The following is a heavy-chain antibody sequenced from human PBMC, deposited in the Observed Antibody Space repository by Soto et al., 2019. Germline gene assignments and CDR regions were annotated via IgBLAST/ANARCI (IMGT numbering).Heavy chain of an antibody. CDR1: GYTLTELS. D-gene: IGHD6-13*01. J-gene: IGHJ5*02. V-gene: IGHV1-24*01. CDR2: FDPEDGET. Sequence: ASVKVSCKVSGYTLTELSMHWVRQAPGKGLEWMGGFDPEDGETIYAQKFQGRVTMTEDTSTDTAYMELSSLRSEDTAVYYCATPIAAAGTNWFAPCGQGTLVTVSS. CDR3: ATPIAAAGTNWFAP.